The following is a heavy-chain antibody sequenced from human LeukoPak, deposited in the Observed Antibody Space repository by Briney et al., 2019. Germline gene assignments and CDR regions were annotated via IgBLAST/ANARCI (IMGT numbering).Heavy chain of an antibody. J-gene: IGHJ1*01. CDR1: GFTFSDYY. CDR2: ISSSSSYT. Sequence: TAGGSLRLSCAASGFTFSDYYMSWIRQAPGKGLEWVSYISSSSSYTNYADSVKGRFTISRDNAKNSLYLQMNSLRAEDTAVYYCARSRWSYYDSSGYYYVGEYFQHWGQGTLVTVSS. CDR3: ARSRWSYYDSSGYYYVGEYFQH. V-gene: IGHV3-11*06. D-gene: IGHD3-22*01.